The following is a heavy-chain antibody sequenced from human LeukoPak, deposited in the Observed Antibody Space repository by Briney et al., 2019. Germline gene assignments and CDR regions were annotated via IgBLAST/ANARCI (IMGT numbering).Heavy chain of an antibody. J-gene: IGHJ4*02. CDR3: ARVYYSKDFWSGYYSTSHFDY. V-gene: IGHV4-34*01. CDR1: GGSFSGYY. D-gene: IGHD3-3*01. Sequence: SETLSLTCAVYGGSFSGYYWSWIRQPPGKGLEWIGEINHSGSTNYNPSLKSRVTISVDTSKNQFPLKLSSVTAADTAVYYCARVYYSKDFWSGYYSTSHFDYWGQGTLVTVSS. CDR2: INHSGST.